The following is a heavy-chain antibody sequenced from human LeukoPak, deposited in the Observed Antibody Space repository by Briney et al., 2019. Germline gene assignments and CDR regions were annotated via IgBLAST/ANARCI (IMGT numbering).Heavy chain of an antibody. CDR1: GFTVSGNY. V-gene: IGHV3-23*01. J-gene: IGHJ4*02. CDR3: AKVWGEGLRYFDWLSYGIDY. D-gene: IGHD3-9*01. CDR2: IRGSGGST. Sequence: QPGGSLRLSCAASGFTVSGNYMRWVRQAPGKVLEWVSAIRGSGGSTYHADSVKGRFTISRDNSKNTLYLQMNSLRAEDTAVYYCAKVWGEGLRYFDWLSYGIDYWGQGTLVTVSS.